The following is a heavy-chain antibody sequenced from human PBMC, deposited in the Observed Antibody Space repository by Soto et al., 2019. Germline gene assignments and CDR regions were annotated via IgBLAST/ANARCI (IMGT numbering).Heavy chain of an antibody. CDR1: GGSISSGGYS. CDR3: ASAGGSGSNNWFDP. Sequence: SETLSLTCAVSGGSISSGGYSWSWIRQPPGKGLEWIGYIYHSGSTYYNPSLKSRVTISVDRSKNQFSLKLSSVTAADTAVYFCASAGGSGSNNWFDPWGQGTLVTVSS. D-gene: IGHD3-10*01. V-gene: IGHV4-30-2*01. CDR2: IYHSGST. J-gene: IGHJ5*02.